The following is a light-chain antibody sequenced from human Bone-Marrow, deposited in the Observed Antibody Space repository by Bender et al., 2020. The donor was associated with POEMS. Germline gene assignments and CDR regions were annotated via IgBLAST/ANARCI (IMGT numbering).Light chain of an antibody. J-gene: IGLJ2*01. V-gene: IGLV2-18*01. CDR1: SSDVGRFNR. CDR3: QSWGSNTAV. CDR2: EVT. Sequence: QSALTQPPSVSGSPGQSVTISCTGTSSDVGRFNRVSWYQQPPGTAPKLMIYEVTNRPSGVPDRFSGSTSGNTASLTISGTQTMDEADYYCQSWGSNTAVFCGGTKLTVL.